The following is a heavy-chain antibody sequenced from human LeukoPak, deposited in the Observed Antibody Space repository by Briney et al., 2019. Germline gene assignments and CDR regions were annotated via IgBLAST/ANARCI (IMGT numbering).Heavy chain of an antibody. J-gene: IGHJ4*02. Sequence: GGSLTLSCAAYGFTFSSYGMLWVRQAPGKGLDGVAGISYDGSNKYYADSVKGRFTNSRDNSKNTLYLQMNSLRAEDTAVYYCAKTGYSYEGVDYWGQGTLVTVSS. CDR2: ISYDGSNK. CDR3: AKTGYSYEGVDY. V-gene: IGHV3-30*18. D-gene: IGHD5-18*01. CDR1: GFTFSSYG.